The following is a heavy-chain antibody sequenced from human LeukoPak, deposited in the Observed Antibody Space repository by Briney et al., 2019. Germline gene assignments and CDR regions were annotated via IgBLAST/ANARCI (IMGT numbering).Heavy chain of an antibody. CDR2: INHSGST. CDR3: ARAPNSSSWFVRDAFDI. CDR1: GGSFSGYY. J-gene: IGHJ3*02. V-gene: IGHV4-34*01. D-gene: IGHD6-13*01. Sequence: PSETLSLTCAVYGGSFSGYYWSWIRQPPGKGLEWIGEINHSGSTNYNPSLKSRVTISVDTSKNQFSPKLSSVTAADTAVYYCARAPNSSSWFVRDAFDIWGQGTMVTVSS.